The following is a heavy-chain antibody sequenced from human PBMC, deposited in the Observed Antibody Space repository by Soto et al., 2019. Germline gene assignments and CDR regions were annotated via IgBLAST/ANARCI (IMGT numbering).Heavy chain of an antibody. CDR1: GFTFSSYG. D-gene: IGHD6-19*01. Sequence: GGSLRLSCAASGFTFSSYGMHWVRQAPGKGLEWVAVISYDGSNKYYADSVKGRFTVSRDNSKNTLYLQVNSLRAEDTAVYYCVRDKSPYSSGWHNRHFDYWGQGTLVTVSS. V-gene: IGHV3-30*19. CDR3: VRDKSPYSSGWHNRHFDY. J-gene: IGHJ4*02. CDR2: ISYDGSNK.